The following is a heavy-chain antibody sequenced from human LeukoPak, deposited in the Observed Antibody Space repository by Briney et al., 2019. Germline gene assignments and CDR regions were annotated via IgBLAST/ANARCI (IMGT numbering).Heavy chain of an antibody. CDR2: IYYSGST. J-gene: IGHJ5*02. CDR1: GGSISSYY. D-gene: IGHD3-10*01. Sequence: SETLSLTCTVSGGSISSYYWSWIRQPPGKGLEWIGYIYYSGSTNYNPSLKSRVTVSVDTSKNQFSLKLSSVTAADTAVYYCARMVRGAHNWFDPWGRGTLVTVSS. V-gene: IGHV4-59*01. CDR3: ARMVRGAHNWFDP.